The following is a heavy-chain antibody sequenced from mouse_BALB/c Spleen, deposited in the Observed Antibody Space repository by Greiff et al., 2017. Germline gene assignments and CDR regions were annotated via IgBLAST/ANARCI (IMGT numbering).Heavy chain of an antibody. J-gene: IGHJ4*01. V-gene: IGHV1-18*01. CDR1: GYTFTDYN. CDR3: ARRGPYAMDY. D-gene: IGHD1-1*02. CDR2: INPNNGGT. Sequence: VQLKQSGPELVKPGASVKIPCKASGYTFTDYNMDWVKQSHGKSLEWIGDINPNNGGTIYNQKFKGKATLTVDKSSSTAYMELRSLTSEDTAVYYCARRGPYAMDYWGQGTSVTVSS.